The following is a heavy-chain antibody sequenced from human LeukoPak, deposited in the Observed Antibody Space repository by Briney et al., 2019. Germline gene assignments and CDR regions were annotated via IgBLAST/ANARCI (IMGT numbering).Heavy chain of an antibody. J-gene: IGHJ4*02. V-gene: IGHV3-13*01. Sequence: PGGSLRLSCAASGFTFSDYDMHWVRQATGKGLEWVSAIGTAGDTYYTGSVKGRFTISRDNAKNSLYLQMNSLRAEDTAVYYCARILGTDEGADYWGQGTLVTVSS. D-gene: IGHD1-7*01. CDR1: GFTFSDYD. CDR3: ARILGTDEGADY. CDR2: IGTAGDT.